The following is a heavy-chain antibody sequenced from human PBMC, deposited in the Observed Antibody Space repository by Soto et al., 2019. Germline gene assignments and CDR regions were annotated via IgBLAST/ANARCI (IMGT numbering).Heavy chain of an antibody. D-gene: IGHD4-4*01. J-gene: IGHJ4*02. CDR3: ARTDYSGNPHHIHFDY. CDR1: GGSFSAYY. CDR2: INHGGIT. Sequence: SETLSLTCAVYGGSFSAYYWSWIRQPPGKGLEWIGEINHGGITNYNPSHKSRVTMSVDTSKNQFSLKLSTVTAADTAVYYCARTDYSGNPHHIHFDYWSQGTLVTVSS. V-gene: IGHV4-34*01.